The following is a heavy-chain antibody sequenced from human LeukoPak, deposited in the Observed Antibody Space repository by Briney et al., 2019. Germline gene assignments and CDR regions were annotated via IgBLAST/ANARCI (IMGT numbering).Heavy chain of an antibody. V-gene: IGHV4-34*01. D-gene: IGHD1-1*01. J-gene: IGHJ4*02. CDR2: INHSGST. CDR1: GGSFSGYY. CDR3: ARGRDHWNVGDY. Sequence: SETLSLTCAVYGGSFSGYYWSWIRQPPGKGLEWIGEINHSGSTNYNPSLKSRVTISVDTSKNQFSLKLSSVTAADTAVYYCARGRDHWNVGDYWGQGTLVTVSS.